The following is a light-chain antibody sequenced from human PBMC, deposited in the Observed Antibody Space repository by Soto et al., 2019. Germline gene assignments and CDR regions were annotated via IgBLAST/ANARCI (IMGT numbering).Light chain of an antibody. Sequence: EIVMTQSPATLSVSPGERATLSCRASQSVSSNLAWYQQKPGQAPRLLIYDASTRAPGIPARFSGSGSGTEFTLSISSLQSEDFAVYYCQQYSAWWTFGQWTTVESK. J-gene: IGKJ1*01. CDR3: QQYSAWWT. CDR2: DAS. V-gene: IGKV3-15*01. CDR1: QSVSSN.